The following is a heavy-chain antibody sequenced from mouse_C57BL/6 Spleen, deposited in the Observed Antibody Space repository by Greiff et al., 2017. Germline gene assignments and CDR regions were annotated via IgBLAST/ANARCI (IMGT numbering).Heavy chain of an antibody. CDR1: GFTFSSYA. J-gene: IGHJ4*01. CDR2: ISDGGSYT. V-gene: IGHV5-4*01. Sequence: DVKLVESGGGLVKPGGSLKLSCAASGFTFSSYAMSWVRQTPEKRLEWVATISDGGSYTYYPDNVKGRFTISRDNAKNNLYLQMSHLKSEDTAMYYCARDGRGNYAMDYWGQGTSVTVSS. CDR3: ARDGRGNYAMDY.